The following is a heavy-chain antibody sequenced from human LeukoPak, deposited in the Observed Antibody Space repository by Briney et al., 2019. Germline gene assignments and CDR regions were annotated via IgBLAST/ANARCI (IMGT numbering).Heavy chain of an antibody. J-gene: IGHJ6*03. Sequence: SETLSLTCAVYGGSFSGYYWSWIRQPPGKGLEWIGEINHSGSTNYNPSLKSRVTISVDTSKNQFSLKLSSVTAADTAVYYCARGYDFWSGPRYYMDVWGKGTTVTVSS. CDR1: GGSFSGYY. V-gene: IGHV4-34*01. D-gene: IGHD3-3*01. CDR3: ARGYDFWSGPRYYMDV. CDR2: INHSGST.